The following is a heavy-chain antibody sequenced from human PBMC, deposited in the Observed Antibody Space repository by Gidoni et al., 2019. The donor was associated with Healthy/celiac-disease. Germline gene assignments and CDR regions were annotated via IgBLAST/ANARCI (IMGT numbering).Heavy chain of an antibody. J-gene: IGHJ5*02. V-gene: IGHV4-34*01. Sequence: QVQLQQWGAGLLKPSETLSLTCAVYGGSFSGYYWRWIRQPPGKGLEWIGEINHSGSTNYNPSLKSRVSISVDTSKKQFSLKLSSVTAADTAVYYCAREGDSSGYWFDPWGQGTLVTVSS. CDR3: AREGDSSGYWFDP. CDR1: GGSFSGYY. CDR2: INHSGST. D-gene: IGHD3-22*01.